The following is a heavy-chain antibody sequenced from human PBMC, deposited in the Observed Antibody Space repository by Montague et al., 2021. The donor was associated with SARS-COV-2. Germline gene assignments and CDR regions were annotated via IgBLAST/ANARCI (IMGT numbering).Heavy chain of an antibody. Sequence: QSGAEVKKPGESLKISCKASGYSFTSYWIGWVRQMPGKGLEWMGIIYPGDSDTRYSPSFQGQVTISADKSISTAYLQWSSLKASDTAMYYCARLGYYDSSGYYILSGMDVWGQGTTVTVSS. CDR3: ARLGYYDSSGYYILSGMDV. CDR1: GYSFTSYW. V-gene: IGHV5-51*03. D-gene: IGHD3-22*01. J-gene: IGHJ6*02. CDR2: IYPGDSDT.